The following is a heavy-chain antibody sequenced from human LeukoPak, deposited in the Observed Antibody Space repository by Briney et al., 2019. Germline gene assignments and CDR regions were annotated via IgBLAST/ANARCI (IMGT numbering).Heavy chain of an antibody. J-gene: IGHJ4*02. CDR1: GYSIGTGYY. D-gene: IGHD4-17*01. CDR3: ARAEVTTSSLDS. Sequence: SETLSLTCTVSGYSIGTGYYCVWIRQPPGRGLEWIGSVYHRGNTYYNSSLKSRVTMSLDTSMNQFSLKLRSVTAADTAVYYCARAEVTTSSLDSWGQGTLVTVSS. CDR2: VYHRGNT. V-gene: IGHV4-38-2*02.